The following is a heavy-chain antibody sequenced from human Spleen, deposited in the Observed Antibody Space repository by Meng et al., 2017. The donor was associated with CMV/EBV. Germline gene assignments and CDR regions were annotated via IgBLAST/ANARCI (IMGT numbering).Heavy chain of an antibody. CDR3: ARDALSSGGDY. CDR1: GFTFDDYT. V-gene: IGHV3-43*01. CDR2: ISWDGGST. Sequence: GESLKISCAASGFTFDDYTMHWVRQAPGKGLEWVSLISWDGGSTYYADSVKGRFTISRDNARNSVFLLMGSLRAEDTAFYYCARDALSSGGDYWGQGALVTVSS. D-gene: IGHD6-19*01. J-gene: IGHJ4*02.